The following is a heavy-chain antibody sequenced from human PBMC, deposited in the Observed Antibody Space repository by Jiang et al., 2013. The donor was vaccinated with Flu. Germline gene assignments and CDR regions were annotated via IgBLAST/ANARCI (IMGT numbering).Heavy chain of an antibody. D-gene: IGHD5-12*01. CDR2: FDPEDAET. V-gene: IGHV1-24*01. CDR3: AAELVDNRDFYYGLDV. CDR1: GYSLTDLS. Sequence: SGAEVKKPGASVKVSCKVSGYSLTDLSMHWVRQAPGKGLEWMGGFDPEDAETIYAQNFQGRVTMTEDTSTDTASMELTSLRAEDTAVYYCAAELVDNRDFYYGLDVWGHGTTVTVSS. J-gene: IGHJ6*02.